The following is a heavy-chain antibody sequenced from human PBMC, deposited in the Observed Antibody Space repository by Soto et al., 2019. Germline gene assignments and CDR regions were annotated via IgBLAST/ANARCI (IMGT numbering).Heavy chain of an antibody. V-gene: IGHV1-18*01. CDR3: ARCYCSVGSCFTCWHFDL. J-gene: IGHJ2*01. CDR1: GYSFDTFG. CDR2: ISIEKGDT. D-gene: IGHD2-15*01. Sequence: QVHVVQSGAEVKKPGASVKVAYKASGYSFDTFGMSWVRQAPGQGLEWMGWISIEKGDTNSAQKFQDRVTMTTDTSTSTAYMELRSLTSDDTAVYYCARCYCSVGSCFTCWHFDLWGRGTLVTVSS.